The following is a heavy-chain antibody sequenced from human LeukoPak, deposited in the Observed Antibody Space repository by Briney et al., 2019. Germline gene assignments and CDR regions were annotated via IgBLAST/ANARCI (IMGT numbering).Heavy chain of an antibody. V-gene: IGHV1-69*13. CDR2: IIPIFGTA. D-gene: IGHD3-22*01. J-gene: IGHJ1*01. CDR3: ARGLAQNTYYYDSSGYYSLQH. Sequence: WASVKVSCKASGGTFSSYAISWVRQAPGQGLEWMGGIIPIFGTANYAQKFQGRVTITADESTSTAYMELSSLRSEDTAVYYCARGLAQNTYYYDSSGYYSLQHWGQGTLVTVSS. CDR1: GGTFSSYA.